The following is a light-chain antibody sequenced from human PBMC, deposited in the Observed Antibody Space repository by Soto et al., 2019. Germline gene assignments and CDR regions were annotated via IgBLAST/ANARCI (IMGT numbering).Light chain of an antibody. CDR2: DAS. J-gene: IGKJ5*01. CDR1: PGISRA. V-gene: IGKV1-13*02. CDR3: QQLKTYPFT. Sequence: IPLTQSSSSLSASVRGKVSITCRASPGISRALALFQHKPRKAPKILIYDASSLQSGVPSRFSGSESGTECTLTISSLQPEDFATYYCQQLKTYPFTFGQGTRLEIK.